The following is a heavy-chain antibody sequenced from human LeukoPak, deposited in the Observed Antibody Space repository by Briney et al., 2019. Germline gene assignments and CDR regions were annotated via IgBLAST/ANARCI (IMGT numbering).Heavy chain of an antibody. CDR3: ARIGDYGDQGYAFDI. CDR2: IYHSGST. Sequence: PSETLSLTCAVSGYSISSGYYWGWIRQPPGKGLEWIGSIYHSGSTYYNPSLKSRVTISVDTSKNQFSLKLSSVTAADTAVYYCARIGDYGDQGYAFDIWGQGTMVTVSS. J-gene: IGHJ3*02. V-gene: IGHV4-38-2*01. D-gene: IGHD4-17*01. CDR1: GYSISSGYY.